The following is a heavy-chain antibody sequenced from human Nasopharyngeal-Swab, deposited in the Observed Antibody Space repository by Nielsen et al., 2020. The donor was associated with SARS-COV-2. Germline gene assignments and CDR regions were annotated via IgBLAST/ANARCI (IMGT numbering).Heavy chain of an antibody. CDR2: IYHSGST. Sequence: SETLSLTCAVSGGSISSGGYSWSWIRQPPGKGLEWIGYIYHSGSTYYNPSLQSRVTISVDRSKNQFSLKLSSVTAADTAVYYCARGWEATADDRGYFDYWGQGTLVTVSS. D-gene: IGHD5-12*01. CDR3: ARGWEATADDRGYFDY. CDR1: GGSISSGGYS. V-gene: IGHV4-30-2*01. J-gene: IGHJ4*02.